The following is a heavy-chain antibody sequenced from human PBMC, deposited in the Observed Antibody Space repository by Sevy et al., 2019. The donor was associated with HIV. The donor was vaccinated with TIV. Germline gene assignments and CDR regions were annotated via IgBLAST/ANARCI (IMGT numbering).Heavy chain of an antibody. CDR1: GFTFSSFG. CDR2: ISYDGRNE. Sequence: GGSLRLSCAASGFTFSSFGIHWVRQAPARGLVWVALISYDGRNEFYADSVKGRFTISRDNSKNTVYLQMNSLRAEDTAVYYCDIHGYDDDAPWGQGTLVTVSS. CDR3: DIHGYDDDAP. V-gene: IGHV3-30*03. D-gene: IGHD5-12*01. J-gene: IGHJ5*02.